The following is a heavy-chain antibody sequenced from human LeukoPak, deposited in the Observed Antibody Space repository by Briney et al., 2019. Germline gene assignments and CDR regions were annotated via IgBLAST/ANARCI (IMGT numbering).Heavy chain of an antibody. D-gene: IGHD3-22*01. J-gene: IGHJ6*02. CDR2: ISSSGSTI. Sequence: GGSLRLSCAASGFSFSDYYMSWIRQAPGKGLEWVSYISSSGSTIYYADSVKGRFTISRDNAKNSLYLQMNSLRAEDTAVYYCGRTYDSSGLYYYYYGMDIWGQGTTVTVS. V-gene: IGHV3-11*01. CDR1: GFSFSDYY. CDR3: GRTYDSSGLYYYYYGMDI.